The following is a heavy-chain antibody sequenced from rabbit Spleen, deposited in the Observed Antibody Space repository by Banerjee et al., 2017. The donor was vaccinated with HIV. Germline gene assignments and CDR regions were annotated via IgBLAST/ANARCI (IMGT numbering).Heavy chain of an antibody. CDR3: ARDLVAVIGWNFNL. D-gene: IGHD1-1*01. CDR2: INIVTGKS. CDR1: GFSFNNNDY. Sequence: QSLEESGGDLVKPGASLTLTCTASGFSFNNNDYMCWVRQAPGKGLEWIACINIVTGKSVYASWAKGRFTMSRTSSTTVTLQMTSLTAADTATYFCARDLVAVIGWNFNLWGPGTLVTVS. J-gene: IGHJ4*01. V-gene: IGHV1S40*01.